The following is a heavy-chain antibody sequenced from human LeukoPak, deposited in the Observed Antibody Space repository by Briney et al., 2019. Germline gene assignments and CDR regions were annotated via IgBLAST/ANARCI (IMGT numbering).Heavy chain of an antibody. V-gene: IGHV5-51*01. J-gene: IGHJ5*02. CDR2: IYPGDSTT. D-gene: IGHD2-15*01. Sequence: GESLKISCKASGYSFASYWIGWVRQMPGKGLEWMGVIYPGDSTTRYSPSFQGRVTISADKSISTAYLQWSSLKASDTALYLCGRDYIVVVGATQGYNWFDAWGQGTLVTVSS. CDR3: GRDYIVVVGATQGYNWFDA. CDR1: GYSFASYW.